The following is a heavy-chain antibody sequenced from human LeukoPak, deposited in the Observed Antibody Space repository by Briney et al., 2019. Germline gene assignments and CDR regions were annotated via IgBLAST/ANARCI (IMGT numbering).Heavy chain of an antibody. CDR3: ASRIVGANYYYYGMDV. Sequence: GGSLRLSCAASEFSFSAYAMNWVRQAPGKGLEWISYISRSSTTMYYADSVKGRFTISRDNAKNSLYLQMNSLRAEDTAVYYCASRIVGANYYYYGMDVWGQGTTVTVSS. CDR1: EFSFSAYA. V-gene: IGHV3-48*04. D-gene: IGHD1-26*01. CDR2: ISRSSTTM. J-gene: IGHJ6*02.